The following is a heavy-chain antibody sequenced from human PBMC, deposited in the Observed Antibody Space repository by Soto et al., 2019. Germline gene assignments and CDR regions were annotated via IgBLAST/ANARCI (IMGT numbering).Heavy chain of an antibody. CDR1: GGTFSSYA. D-gene: IGHD7-27*01. V-gene: IGHV1-69*13. CDR2: IIPIFGTA. J-gene: IGHJ6*02. Sequence: SVKVSCKASGGTFSSYAISWVRQAPGQGLEWMGGIIPIFGTANYAQKFQGRVTITADESTSTAYMELSSLRSEDTAVYYCARVTGDYGCYYGMDVWGQGTTVTVSS. CDR3: ARVTGDYGCYYGMDV.